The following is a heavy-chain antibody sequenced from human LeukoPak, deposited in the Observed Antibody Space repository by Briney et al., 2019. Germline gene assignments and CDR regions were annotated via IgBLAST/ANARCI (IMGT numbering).Heavy chain of an antibody. CDR2: ISTYNGNT. D-gene: IGHD3-10*01. J-gene: IGHJ6*02. V-gene: IGHV1-18*01. Sequence: ASVKVSCKASGYSFTSYGINWVRQAPGPGLEWMGWISTYNGNTNYAQKFQGRVTMTTDTPTSTAYMDLRSLRSDDTAVYYCARDSRINYYGSGSYYPSSYYYYYGMDVWGQGTTVTVSS. CDR1: GYSFTSYG. CDR3: ARDSRINYYGSGSYYPSSYYYYYGMDV.